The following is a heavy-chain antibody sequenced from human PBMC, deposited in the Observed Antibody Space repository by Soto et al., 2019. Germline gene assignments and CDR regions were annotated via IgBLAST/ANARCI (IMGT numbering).Heavy chain of an antibody. V-gene: IGHV3-23*01. D-gene: IGHD3-22*01. CDR2: ISGSGGST. CDR1: GFTFSSYA. Sequence: VRLSCAASGFTFSSYAMSWVRQAPGKGLEWVSAISGSGGSTYYADSVKGRFTISRDNSKNTLYLQMNSLRAEDTAVYYCAKDGRGHYDSSGYYYWGQGTLVTVSS. CDR3: AKDGRGHYDSSGYYY. J-gene: IGHJ4*02.